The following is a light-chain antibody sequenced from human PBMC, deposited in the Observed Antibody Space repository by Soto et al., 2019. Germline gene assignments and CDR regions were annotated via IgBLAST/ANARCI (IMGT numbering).Light chain of an antibody. J-gene: IGKJ1*01. V-gene: IGKV1-39*01. Sequence: DIPMTQSPSSLSESVGDRVTITCRASQYVDTYLNWYQQKPGKAPKLLIYGASSLQSGVPSRFSGIGSGTDFTLTISSLQPEASATYYCQQSYRTPRSFCQGTKVEVK. CDR2: GAS. CDR3: QQSYRTPRS. CDR1: QYVDTY.